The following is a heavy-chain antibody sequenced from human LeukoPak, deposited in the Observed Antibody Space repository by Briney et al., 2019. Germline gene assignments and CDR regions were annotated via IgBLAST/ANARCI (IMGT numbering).Heavy chain of an antibody. V-gene: IGHV3-33*01. Sequence: PGGSLRLSCAASGFTFSSYGMHWVRQAPGKGLEWVAVIWYDGSNKYCADSVKGRFTISRDNSKNTLYLQMNSLRAEDTAVYYCASPGAPNYYYMDVWGKGTTVTVSS. CDR2: IWYDGSNK. CDR1: GFTFSSYG. CDR3: ASPGAPNYYYMDV. J-gene: IGHJ6*03.